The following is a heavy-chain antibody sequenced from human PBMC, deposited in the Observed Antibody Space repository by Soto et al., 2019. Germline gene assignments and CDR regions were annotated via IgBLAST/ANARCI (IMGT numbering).Heavy chain of an antibody. V-gene: IGHV4-59*01. D-gene: IGHD3-22*01. CDR2: IYYSGST. CDR3: ARDTPAHYDSSGYYYDASDI. J-gene: IGHJ3*02. Sequence: SETLSLTCTVSGGSISSYYWSWIRQPPGKGLEWIGYIYYSGSTNYNPSLKSRVTISVDTSKNQFSLKLISVTAADTAVYSCARDTPAHYDSSGYYYDASDIWGQGTMVTVSS. CDR1: GGSISSYY.